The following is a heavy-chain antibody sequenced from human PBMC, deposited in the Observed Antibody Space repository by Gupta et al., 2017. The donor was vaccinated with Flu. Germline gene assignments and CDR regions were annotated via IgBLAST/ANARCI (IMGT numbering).Heavy chain of an antibody. CDR2: IYTSGIP. J-gene: IGHJ5*02. CDR1: GDSISSYN. CDR3: ARYYDSSSYNWFDP. V-gene: IGHV4-4*07. Sequence: QVQLQESGPGLVKPSETLSLTCTVSGDSISSYNWGWIRQSAGKGLEWIGRIYTSGIPHYNPSLKSRVSLSVDTSKNHLSLKLSSVTAADTAVYYCARYYDSSSYNWFDPWGQGTLVTVSS. D-gene: IGHD3-16*01.